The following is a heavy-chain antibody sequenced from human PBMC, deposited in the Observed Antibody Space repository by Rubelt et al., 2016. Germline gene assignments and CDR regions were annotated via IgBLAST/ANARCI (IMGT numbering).Heavy chain of an antibody. CDR3: ARLGKWSAGGGDY. CDR2: IHYSGTT. CDR1: GGSISSGTYY. V-gene: IGHV4-39*01. Sequence: QLQLQESGPGLVKPSETLSLTCTVPGGSISSGTYYWGWIRQPPGKGLEWIGIIHYSGTTYYNPSLKSRVTLFVDTSRSRYALKRNVMTAADTAVYYCARLGKWSAGGGDYWGQGTLVTVSS. D-gene: IGHD3-16*01. J-gene: IGHJ4*02.